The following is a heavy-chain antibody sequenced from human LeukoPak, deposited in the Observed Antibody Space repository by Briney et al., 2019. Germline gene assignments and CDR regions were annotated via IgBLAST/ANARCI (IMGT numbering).Heavy chain of an antibody. CDR3: AKQLKSYDILTGYYRDAFDI. Sequence: GGSLRLSCAASGFTFSSYAMSWVRQAPGKGLEWVSAISGSGGSTYYADSVKGRFTISRDNSKNTLYLQMNSLRAEDTAVYYCAKQLKSYDILTGYYRDAFDIWGQGTMVTVSS. CDR2: ISGSGGST. J-gene: IGHJ3*02. CDR1: GFTFSSYA. V-gene: IGHV3-23*01. D-gene: IGHD3-9*01.